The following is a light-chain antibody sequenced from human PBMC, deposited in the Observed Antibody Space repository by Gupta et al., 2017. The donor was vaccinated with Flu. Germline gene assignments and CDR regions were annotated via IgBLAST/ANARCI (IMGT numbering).Light chain of an antibody. CDR2: HGT. V-gene: IGKV3-15*01. Sequence: PASLSVSPGKRVTLSCRASQSVSSNLACYQHTPVKAPGLLIYHGTVRDTGIPARFSGSGSGTEFTLTVDGLQSNDFAIYYCQQYYNWPNSFGGGTKVEIK. CDR1: QSVSSN. J-gene: IGKJ4*01. CDR3: QQYYNWPNS.